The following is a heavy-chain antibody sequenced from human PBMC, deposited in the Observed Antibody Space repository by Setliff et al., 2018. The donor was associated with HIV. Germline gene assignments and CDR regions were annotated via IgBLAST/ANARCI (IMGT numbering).Heavy chain of an antibody. CDR2: IYSSGST. D-gene: IGHD4-17*01. CDR3: ARVYYGDLEY. Sequence: PSETLSLTCTVSGGSISSGSYYWSWIRQPAGKGLEWIGHIYSSGSTNYNPSLKSRVTISADTSKNQFSLNLSFVTAADTAVYFCARVYYGDLEYWGQGTLVTVSS. V-gene: IGHV4-61*09. J-gene: IGHJ4*02. CDR1: GGSISSGSYY.